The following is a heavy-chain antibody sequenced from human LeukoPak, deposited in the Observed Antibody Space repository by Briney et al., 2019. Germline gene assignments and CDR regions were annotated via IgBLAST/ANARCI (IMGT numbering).Heavy chain of an antibody. Sequence: ASAKVSCKASGFTFNNYGISWVRQAPGQGLEWMGWISAYNGGTNYAQKFQGRVTMTTDPSTSTAYMELRSLRYDDTAVYYCARANHYYHMDVWGKGTTVT. CDR1: GFTFNNYG. CDR3: ARANHYYHMDV. V-gene: IGHV1-18*01. J-gene: IGHJ6*03. CDR2: ISAYNGGT.